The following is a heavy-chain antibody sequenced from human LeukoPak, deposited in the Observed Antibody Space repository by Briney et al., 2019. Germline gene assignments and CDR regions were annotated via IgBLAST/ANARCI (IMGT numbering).Heavy chain of an antibody. CDR2: ISGSGGST. Sequence: PGGSLRLSCAASGFTFSSYAMSWVRQAPGKGLEWVSAISGSGGSTYYADSVKGRFTISRDNSKNTLYLQMNSLRAEDTAVYYCAKDRFDILTGHGMDVWGQGTTVTVSS. V-gene: IGHV3-23*01. D-gene: IGHD3-9*01. CDR1: GFTFSSYA. CDR3: AKDRFDILTGHGMDV. J-gene: IGHJ6*02.